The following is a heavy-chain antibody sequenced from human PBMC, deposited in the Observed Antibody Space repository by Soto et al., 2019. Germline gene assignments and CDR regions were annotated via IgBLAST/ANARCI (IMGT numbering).Heavy chain of an antibody. CDR3: ARGYSSSCFDY. Sequence: PGGSLRLSCAASGFTFSSYGMHWVRQAPGKGLEWVAVIWYDGSNKYYADSVKGRFTISRDNSKNTLYLQMNSLRAEDTAVYYCARGYSSSCFDYWGQGTLVTVS. D-gene: IGHD6-6*01. V-gene: IGHV3-33*01. CDR1: GFTFSSYG. J-gene: IGHJ4*02. CDR2: IWYDGSNK.